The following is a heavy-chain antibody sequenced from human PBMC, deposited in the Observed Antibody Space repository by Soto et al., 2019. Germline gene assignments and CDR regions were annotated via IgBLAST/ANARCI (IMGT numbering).Heavy chain of an antibody. Sequence: SSVRGSCKSSGGTFSIYAISCVRQAPGQWLEWMGGIIPIFGTANYAQKFQGRVTITADESTSTAYMELSSLRSEDTAVYYCAREPPYSGREYFDYWGQGNLVTVSS. CDR2: IIPIFGTA. V-gene: IGHV1-69*13. J-gene: IGHJ4*02. D-gene: IGHD1-26*01. CDR1: GGTFSIYA. CDR3: AREPPYSGREYFDY.